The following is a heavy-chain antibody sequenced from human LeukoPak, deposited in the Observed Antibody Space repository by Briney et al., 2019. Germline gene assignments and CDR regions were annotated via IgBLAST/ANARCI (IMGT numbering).Heavy chain of an antibody. J-gene: IGHJ4*02. CDR2: IKPDSGGT. Sequence: GASVRVSCKASGYTFTDYYIHWVRQAPGQGLEWVGWIKPDSGGTTYPQKFQGRVTMTRDTSISTTYMELSRLTSDDTAEYYCARDSQQQLVLYYFDYWGQGTLVTVSS. D-gene: IGHD6-13*01. CDR3: ARDSQQQLVLYYFDY. V-gene: IGHV1-2*02. CDR1: GYTFTDYY.